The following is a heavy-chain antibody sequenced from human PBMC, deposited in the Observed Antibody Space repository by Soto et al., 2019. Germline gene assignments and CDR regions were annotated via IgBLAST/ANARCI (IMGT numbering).Heavy chain of an antibody. CDR1: GFTFSSYG. V-gene: IGHV3-33*01. CDR3: ARESTYYDFWSGYHSPPYYYYGMDV. J-gene: IGHJ6*02. Sequence: GGSLRLSCAASGFTFSSYGMHWVRQAPGKGLEWVAVIWYDGSNKYYADSVKGRFTISRDNSKNTLYLQMNSLRAEDTAVYYCARESTYYDFWSGYHSPPYYYYGMDVWGQGTTVTVSS. CDR2: IWYDGSNK. D-gene: IGHD3-3*01.